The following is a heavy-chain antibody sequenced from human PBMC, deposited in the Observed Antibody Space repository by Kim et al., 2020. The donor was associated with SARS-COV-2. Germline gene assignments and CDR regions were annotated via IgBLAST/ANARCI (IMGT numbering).Heavy chain of an antibody. D-gene: IGHD3-10*01. CDR3: AREFGPGTNYLDY. Sequence: ASVKVSCKASGYTFISYGITWVRQAPGQGLEWMGWISAHNGNTNYAQKLQGRVTLITDTSTSTAYMELRSLRSDDSAVYYCAREFGPGTNYLDYWCQGTL. CDR1: GYTFISYG. CDR2: ISAHNGNT. J-gene: IGHJ4*02. V-gene: IGHV1-18*01.